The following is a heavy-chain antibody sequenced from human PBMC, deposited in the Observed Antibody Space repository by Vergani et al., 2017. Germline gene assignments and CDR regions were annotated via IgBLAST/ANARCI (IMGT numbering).Heavy chain of an antibody. J-gene: IGHJ6*02. CDR1: GFTFSSYS. CDR3: ARDPGGGDPYYYGMDV. Sequence: EVQLVESGGGLVKPGGSLRLSCAASGFTFSSYSMNWVRQAPGKGLEWVSSISSSSSYIYYADSVKGRFTISRDNAKNSLYLQMNSLRAEDTAVYYCARDPGGGDPYYYGMDVWGRGTTVTVSS. V-gene: IGHV3-21*01. CDR2: ISSSSSYI. D-gene: IGHD2-21*02.